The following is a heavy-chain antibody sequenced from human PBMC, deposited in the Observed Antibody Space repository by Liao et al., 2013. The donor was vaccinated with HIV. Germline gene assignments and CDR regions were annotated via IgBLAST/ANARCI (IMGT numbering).Heavy chain of an antibody. CDR3: ASSRGSNYYYYYLDV. D-gene: IGHD3-10*01. CDR2: IYYSGST. J-gene: IGHJ6*03. V-gene: IGHV4-59*01. Sequence: QVQLQESGPGLVKPSETLSLTCTVSGGSISSYYWSWIRQPPGKGLEWIGYIYYSGSTNYNPSLRSRVTISVDTFKNQFALTLHSVSAADTAVYYCASSRGSNYYYYYLDVWGKGTTVTVSS. CDR1: GGSISSYY.